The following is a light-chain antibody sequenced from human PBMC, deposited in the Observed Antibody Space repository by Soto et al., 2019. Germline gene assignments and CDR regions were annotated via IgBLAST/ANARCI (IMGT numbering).Light chain of an antibody. Sequence: VMTQSPATLSVSPGERATLSCRASQSVSSNLAWYQQEPGQSPRLLIYAASTRATGIPARFSGSGSGTEFTLTISSLQSEDFAVYYCQQYNNWPPWTFGQGTKVEIK. CDR1: QSVSSN. V-gene: IGKV3-15*01. J-gene: IGKJ1*01. CDR3: QQYNNWPPWT. CDR2: AAS.